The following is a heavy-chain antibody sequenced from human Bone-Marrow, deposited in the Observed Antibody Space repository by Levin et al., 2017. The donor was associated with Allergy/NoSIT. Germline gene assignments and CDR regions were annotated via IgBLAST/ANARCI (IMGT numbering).Heavy chain of an antibody. CDR2: ISGSGSNT. V-gene: IGHV3-23*01. CDR3: AKDAGYSSGWYTEFDY. D-gene: IGHD6-19*01. Sequence: GESLKISCAASGFNFNIYAMTWVRQAPGKGLEWVSVISGSGSNTYYTDSVKGRFTISRDSSKNTLYLQVNSLRAEDTAVYYCAKDAGYSSGWYTEFDYWGQGTLVTVSS. CDR1: GFNFNIYA. J-gene: IGHJ4*02.